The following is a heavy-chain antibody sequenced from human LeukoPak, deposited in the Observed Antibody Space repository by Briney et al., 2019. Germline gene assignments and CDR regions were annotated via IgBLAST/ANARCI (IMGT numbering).Heavy chain of an antibody. D-gene: IGHD3-16*02. Sequence: PGRSLRLSCAASGFTFSSYAMHWVRQAPGKGLEWVAVISYDGSNKYYADSVKGRFTISRDNSKNTLYLQMNSLRAEDTAVYYCARDRSLDDALDMWGQGTMVIVSS. V-gene: IGHV3-30*04. CDR2: ISYDGSNK. CDR1: GFTFSSYA. J-gene: IGHJ3*02. CDR3: ARDRSLDDALDM.